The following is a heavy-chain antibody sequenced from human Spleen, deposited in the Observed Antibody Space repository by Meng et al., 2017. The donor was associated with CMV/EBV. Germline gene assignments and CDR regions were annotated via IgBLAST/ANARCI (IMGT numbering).Heavy chain of an antibody. CDR3: TTLSNTVEF. J-gene: IGHJ4*02. CDR2: FDPEDDET. Sequence: ASVQVSCKASGYTFSTYGISWVRQAPGQGLEWMGGFDPEDDETIYAQKFQGRVTMTEDTSTDTAYMELSSLRSEDTAVYYCTTLSNTVEFWGQGTLVTVSS. V-gene: IGHV1-24*01. CDR1: GYTFSTYG.